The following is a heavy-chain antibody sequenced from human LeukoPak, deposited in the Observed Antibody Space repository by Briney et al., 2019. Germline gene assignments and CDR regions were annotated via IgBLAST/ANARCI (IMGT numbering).Heavy chain of an antibody. CDR1: GYSISSGYQ. Sequence: SETLSLTCAVSGYSISSGYQWAWIRQSPGKGLEWIGSIYHSGSAHYNPSLKSRVTISVETSKNQFSLKMYSVTAADTAVYYCARDPRWLTPDCTSTSCYENYFDPWAREPWSQSPQ. CDR2: IYHSGSA. J-gene: IGHJ5*02. V-gene: IGHV4-38-2*02. CDR3: ARDPRWLTPDCTSTSCYENYFDP. D-gene: IGHD2-2*01.